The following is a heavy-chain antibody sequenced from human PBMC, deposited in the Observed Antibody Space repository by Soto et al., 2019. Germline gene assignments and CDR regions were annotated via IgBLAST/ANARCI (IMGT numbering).Heavy chain of an antibody. J-gene: IGHJ5*02. D-gene: IGHD4-17*01. CDR3: ARRNDDAVGVYQP. V-gene: IGHV5-10-1*01. CDR2: IDPRDSYT. Sequence: PGESLKISCQASGYTSSKSWINWVRQMPGRGLEWVGRIDPRDSYTIYSPSFQGRPTISVDNSSTTAYLQWISPRASDSAIYYCARRNDDAVGVYQPWGQGAMVTVSS. CDR1: GYTSSKSW.